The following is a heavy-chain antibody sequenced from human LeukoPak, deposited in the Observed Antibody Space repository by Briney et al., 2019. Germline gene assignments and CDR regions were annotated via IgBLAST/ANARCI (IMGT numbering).Heavy chain of an antibody. CDR2: IRSNSSHT. J-gene: IGHJ5*02. CDR1: GFTFSNYW. Sequence: GGSLRLSCAASGFTFSNYWMHWVRQAPGKGLEWVAYIRSNSSHTNYADSVKGRFTISRDNAKNSLYLQMTRLRVEDTAIYYCVSAMTAWGQGTLVTVSS. CDR3: VSAMTA. V-gene: IGHV3-11*06.